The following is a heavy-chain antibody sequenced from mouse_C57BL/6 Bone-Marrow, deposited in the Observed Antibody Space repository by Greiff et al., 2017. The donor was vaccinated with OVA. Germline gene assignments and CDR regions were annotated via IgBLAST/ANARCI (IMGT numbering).Heavy chain of an antibody. Sequence: EVKLMESGGGLVQPGGSLKLSCAASGFTFSDYGMAWVRQAPRKGPEWVAFISNLAYSIYYADTVTGRFTISRENAKNTLYLEMSSLRSEDTAMYYCARHEGWWAMDYWGQGTSVTVSS. D-gene: IGHD1-1*02. CDR2: ISNLAYSI. J-gene: IGHJ4*01. V-gene: IGHV5-15*01. CDR1: GFTFSDYG. CDR3: ARHEGWWAMDY.